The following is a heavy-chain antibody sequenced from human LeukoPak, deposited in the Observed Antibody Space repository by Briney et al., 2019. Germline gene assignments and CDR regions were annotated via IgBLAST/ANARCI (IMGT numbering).Heavy chain of an antibody. D-gene: IGHD3-22*01. J-gene: IGHJ4*02. CDR1: GYTFTGYY. Sequence: GASVKVSCKASGYTFTGYYMHWVRQAPGQGLEWMGWINPNSGGTNYAQKFQGRVTMTRDTSTSTVYMELSSLRSEDTAVYYCARDGDYYYDSSGYLIVPYYFDYWGQGTLVTVSS. V-gene: IGHV1-2*02. CDR3: ARDGDYYYDSSGYLIVPYYFDY. CDR2: INPNSGGT.